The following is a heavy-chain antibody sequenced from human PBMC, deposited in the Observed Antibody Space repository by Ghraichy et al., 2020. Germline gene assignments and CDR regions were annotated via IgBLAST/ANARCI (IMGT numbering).Heavy chain of an antibody. CDR2: IYYRGTT. D-gene: IGHD3-16*02. J-gene: IGHJ4*02. CDR1: GGSISSSSW. CDR3: ARAGFFNRLPLDIDS. Sequence: SETLSLTCAVSGGSISSSSWWTWVRQSPEKGLEWIGEIYYRGTTNYNPSLKGRVTVSLANARDYFSLEMTSVTAADTGIYYCARAGFFNRLPLDIDSWGQGILVTVSS. V-gene: IGHV4-4*02.